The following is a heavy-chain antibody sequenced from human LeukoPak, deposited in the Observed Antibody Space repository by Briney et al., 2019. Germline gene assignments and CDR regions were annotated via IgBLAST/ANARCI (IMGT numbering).Heavy chain of an antibody. D-gene: IGHD4-23*01. CDR1: GFTFSSYA. Sequence: GGPLSLSCAASGFTFSSYAMNWVQQTPGKGLEWVSFITGDAGSTSYADSVKGRFTISRDNSKNTLFLQLNSLSAEDTAVYYCAKTTGNGHWLIEFWGQGTLVTVSS. CDR3: AKTTGNGHWLIEF. J-gene: IGHJ4*02. CDR2: ITGDAGST. V-gene: IGHV3-23*01.